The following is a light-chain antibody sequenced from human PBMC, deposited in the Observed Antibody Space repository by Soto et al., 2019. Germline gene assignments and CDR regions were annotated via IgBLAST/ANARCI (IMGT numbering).Light chain of an antibody. CDR2: DAS. CDR1: QSISSY. CDR3: QHRTNWPPGVS. V-gene: IGKV3-11*01. Sequence: EVVLTQSPATLSLSPGESATLSCRASQSISSYLAWFQQKPGQAPRLLIYDASNRATGIPARLSGSGSGTDLPLAISSREPEDFAVYYWQHRTNWPPGVSFGPGTKVDIK. J-gene: IGKJ3*01.